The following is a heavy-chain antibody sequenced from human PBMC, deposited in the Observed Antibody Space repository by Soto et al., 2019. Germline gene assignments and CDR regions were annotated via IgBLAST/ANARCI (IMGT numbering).Heavy chain of an antibody. Sequence: PGGSLRLSCVGSGFTFSIYSMTWVRQAPGKGLEWVSSIGPRGDYTHYADSVKGRFSISRDNSKNTLYLQMNSLRVEDTAVYYCSILDPGHCSSTSCRDFDYWGQGTLVTVSS. CDR1: GFTFSIYS. J-gene: IGHJ4*02. CDR3: SILDPGHCSSTSCRDFDY. D-gene: IGHD2-2*01. V-gene: IGHV3-23*01. CDR2: IGPRGDYT.